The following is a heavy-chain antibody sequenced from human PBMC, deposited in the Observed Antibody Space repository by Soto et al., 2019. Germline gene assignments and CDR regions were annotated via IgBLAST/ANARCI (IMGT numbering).Heavy chain of an antibody. Sequence: PGGSLRLSCAASGFTFSSYGMHWVRQAPGKGLEWVAVISYDGSNKYYADSVKGRFTISRDNSKNTLYLQMNSLRAEDTAVYYCAKDPTYYDFWSGPKPSYGMGVWGQGTTVTVSS. CDR2: ISYDGSNK. CDR3: AKDPTYYDFWSGPKPSYGMGV. J-gene: IGHJ6*02. D-gene: IGHD3-3*01. CDR1: GFTFSSYG. V-gene: IGHV3-30*18.